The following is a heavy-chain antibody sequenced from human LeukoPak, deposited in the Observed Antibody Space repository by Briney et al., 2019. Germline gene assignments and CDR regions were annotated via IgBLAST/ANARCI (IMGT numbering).Heavy chain of an antibody. D-gene: IGHD6-19*01. J-gene: IGHJ6*02. V-gene: IGHV3-9*01. Sequence: PGGSLRLSCAASGFTFDDYAMHWVRQAPGKGLEWVSGISWNSGSIGCADSVKGRFTISRDNAKNSLYLQMNSLRAEDTALYYCAKDIPGRGLVPENYYYYGMDVWGQGTTVTVSS. CDR2: ISWNSGSI. CDR3: AKDIPGRGLVPENYYYYGMDV. CDR1: GFTFDDYA.